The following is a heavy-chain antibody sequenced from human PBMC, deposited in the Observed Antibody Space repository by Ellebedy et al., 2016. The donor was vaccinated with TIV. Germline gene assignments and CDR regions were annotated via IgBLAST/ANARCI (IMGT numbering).Heavy chain of an antibody. Sequence: GESLKISCAASGFTFSNYAMSWVRQAPGKGLEWVSGTSGGGATTYYADSVKGRFTISRDNSKNMLFLQMNSLRAEDTALYYCAKGRKLIRSSSLDYWGQGTLVTVSS. J-gene: IGHJ4*02. V-gene: IGHV3-23*01. CDR1: GFTFSNYA. CDR2: TSGGGATT. CDR3: AKGRKLIRSSSLDY. D-gene: IGHD3-22*01.